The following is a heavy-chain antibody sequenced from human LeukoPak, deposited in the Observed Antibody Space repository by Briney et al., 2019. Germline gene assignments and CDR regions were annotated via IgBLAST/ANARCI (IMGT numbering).Heavy chain of an antibody. J-gene: IGHJ5*02. V-gene: IGHV4-34*01. CDR3: ARHGLSIGWFDP. CDR2: INHSGST. D-gene: IGHD2/OR15-2a*01. CDR1: GGSFSGYY. Sequence: SETLSLTCAVYGGSFSGYYWSWIRQPPGKGLEWIGEINHSGSTNYNPSLKSRVTISVDTSKNQFSLKLSSVTAADTAVYYCARHGLSIGWFDPWGQGTLVTVSS.